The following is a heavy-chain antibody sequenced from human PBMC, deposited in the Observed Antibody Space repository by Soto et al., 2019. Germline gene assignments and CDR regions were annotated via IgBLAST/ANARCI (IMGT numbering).Heavy chain of an antibody. Sequence: GGSLRLSCAASGFTFSSYWMHWVRQAPGKGLVWVSRINSDGSSTSYADSVKGRFTISRDNAKNTLYLQMNSLRAEDTAVYYFGSGSYYNRPFDFWGQGTLVTVSS. V-gene: IGHV3-74*01. CDR2: INSDGSST. CDR1: GFTFSSYW. J-gene: IGHJ4*02. D-gene: IGHD3-10*01. CDR3: GSGSYYNRPFDF.